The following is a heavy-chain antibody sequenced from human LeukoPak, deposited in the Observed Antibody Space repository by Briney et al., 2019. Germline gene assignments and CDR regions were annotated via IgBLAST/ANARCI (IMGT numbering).Heavy chain of an antibody. V-gene: IGHV5-51*01. CDR2: IYPGDSDT. Sequence: GESLKIPCKGSGYSFTSYWIGWVRQMPGKGLEWMGIIYPGDSDTRYSPSFQGQVTISADKSISTAYLQWSSLKASDTATYYCARPHRRYYGSGSYSSWGQGTLVTVSS. J-gene: IGHJ5*02. CDR1: GYSFTSYW. D-gene: IGHD3-10*01. CDR3: ARPHRRYYGSGSYSS.